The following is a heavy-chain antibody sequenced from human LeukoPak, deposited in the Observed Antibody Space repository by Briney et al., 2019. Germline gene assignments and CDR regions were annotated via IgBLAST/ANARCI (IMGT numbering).Heavy chain of an antibody. V-gene: IGHV3-7*03. J-gene: IGHJ4*02. CDR3: ARDHLTGTTPTVDY. D-gene: IGHD1-1*01. CDR1: GFTFSSYW. Sequence: QTGGSLRLSCAASGFTFSSYWMHWVRQAPGKGLEWVANIKQDGSEKYYVDSVKGRFTISRDNAKNSLYLQMNSLRAEDTAVYYCARDHLTGTTPTVDYWGQGTLVTVSS. CDR2: IKQDGSEK.